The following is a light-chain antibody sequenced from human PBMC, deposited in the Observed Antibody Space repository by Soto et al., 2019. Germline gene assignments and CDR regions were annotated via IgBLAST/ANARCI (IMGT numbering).Light chain of an antibody. CDR3: FSYTRSSTWV. V-gene: IGLV2-14*03. CDR1: SSDVGAYDY. J-gene: IGLJ3*02. Sequence: QSVLTQPASVSGSPGQSITISCTGTSSDVGAYDYVCWFQQHPGRAPKLMLYDVNDRPSGVSSRFSGSKSGNTASLTISGLQAEDEADYYCFSYTRSSTWVFGGGTKVTVL. CDR2: DVN.